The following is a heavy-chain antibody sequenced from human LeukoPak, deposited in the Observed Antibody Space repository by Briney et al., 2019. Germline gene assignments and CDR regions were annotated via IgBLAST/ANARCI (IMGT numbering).Heavy chain of an antibody. CDR2: INHSGST. V-gene: IGHV4-34*01. J-gene: IGHJ6*02. Sequence: SETLSLTCAVYGGSFSGYYWSWIRQPPGKGLEWIGEINHSGSTNYNPSLKSRVTISVDTSKNQFSLKLSSVTAADTAVYYCARASAGQPYYYYYGMDVWGQGTTVTVSS. CDR3: ARASAGQPYYYYYGMDV. D-gene: IGHD3-3*01. CDR1: GGSFSGYY.